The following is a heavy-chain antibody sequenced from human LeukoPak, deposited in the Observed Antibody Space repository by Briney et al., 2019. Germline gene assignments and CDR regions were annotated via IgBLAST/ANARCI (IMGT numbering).Heavy chain of an antibody. V-gene: IGHV3-66*01. Sequence: GGSLRLSWAASGFTVGSNYMSWVRQAPGKGLEWVSVIYSGGSTYYADSVKGRFTISRDNSKNTLYLQMNSLRAEDTAVYYCATSGSSKKPSDYWGQGTLVTVSS. CDR1: GFTVGSNY. CDR2: IYSGGST. CDR3: ATSGSSKKPSDY. J-gene: IGHJ4*02. D-gene: IGHD1-26*01.